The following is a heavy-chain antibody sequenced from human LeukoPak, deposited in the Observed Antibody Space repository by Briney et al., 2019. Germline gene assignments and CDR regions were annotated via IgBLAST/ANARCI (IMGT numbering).Heavy chain of an antibody. J-gene: IGHJ4*02. Sequence: GSLRLSCTASGFTFSSIALTWVRQPPGKGLEWIGEVNLQGSTNYNPSLMGRVAISVDTSENHISLQLTSVTAADTAVYYCAREGGPYRPLDYSGQGTLVTVSS. CDR1: GFTFSSIAL. CDR2: VNLQGST. V-gene: IGHV4-4*02. CDR3: AREGGPYRPLDY.